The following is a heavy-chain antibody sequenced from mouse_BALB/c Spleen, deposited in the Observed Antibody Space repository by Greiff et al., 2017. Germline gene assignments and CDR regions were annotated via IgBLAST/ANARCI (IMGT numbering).Heavy chain of an antibody. V-gene: IGHV14-3*02. J-gene: IGHJ3*01. CDR3: ASPGNYDYGAWFAY. Sequence: EVKLQQSGAELVKPGASVKLSCTASGFNIKDTYMHWVKQRPEQGLEWIGRIDPANGNTKYDPKFQGKATITADTSSNTAYLQLSSLTSEDTAVYYCASPGNYDYGAWFAYWGQGTLVTVSA. CDR2: IDPANGNT. D-gene: IGHD2-4*01. CDR1: GFNIKDTY.